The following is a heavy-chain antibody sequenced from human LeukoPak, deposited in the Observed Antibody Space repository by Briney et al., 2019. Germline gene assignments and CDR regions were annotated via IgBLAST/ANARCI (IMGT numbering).Heavy chain of an antibody. CDR2: ISSSSSYI. D-gene: IGHD6-6*01. V-gene: IGHV3-21*04. CDR1: GFTFSSYS. Sequence: GGSLRLSCAASGFTFSSYSMNWVRQAPGKGLEWVSSISSSSSYIYYADSVKGRFTISRDNAKNSLYLQMNSLRGEDMALYYYAKGLVGSSIADFFDYWGQGILVTVSS. CDR3: AKGLVGSSIADFFDY. J-gene: IGHJ4*02.